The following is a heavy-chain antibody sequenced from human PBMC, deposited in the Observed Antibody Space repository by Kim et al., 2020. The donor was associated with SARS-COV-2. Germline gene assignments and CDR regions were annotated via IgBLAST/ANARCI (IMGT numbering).Heavy chain of an antibody. Sequence: GESLKISCKGSGYSFTSYWIGWVRQMPGKGLEWMGIIYPGDSDTRYSPSFQGQVTISADKSISTAYLQWSSLKASDTAMYYCAREGTTNYYDSSGYFSYGMDVWGQGTTVTVSS. CDR2: IYPGDSDT. J-gene: IGHJ6*02. CDR1: GYSFTSYW. V-gene: IGHV5-51*01. D-gene: IGHD3-22*01. CDR3: AREGTTNYYDSSGYFSYGMDV.